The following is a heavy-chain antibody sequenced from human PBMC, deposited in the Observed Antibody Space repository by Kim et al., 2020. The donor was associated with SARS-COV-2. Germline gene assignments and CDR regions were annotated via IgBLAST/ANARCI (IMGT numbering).Heavy chain of an antibody. V-gene: IGHV1-69*13. D-gene: IGHD2-8*01. CDR2: IIPIFGTA. CDR1: GGTFSSYA. CDR3: ARGINGYYYYYGMDV. J-gene: IGHJ6*02. Sequence: SVKFSCKASGGTFSSYAISWVRQAPGQGLEWMGGIIPIFGTANYAQKFQGRVTITADESTSTAYMELSSLRSEDTAVYYCARGINGYYYYYGMDVWGQGTTVTVSS.